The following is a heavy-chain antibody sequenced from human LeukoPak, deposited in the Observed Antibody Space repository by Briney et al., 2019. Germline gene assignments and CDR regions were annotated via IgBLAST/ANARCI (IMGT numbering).Heavy chain of an antibody. CDR1: GFTFSSYS. D-gene: IGHD6-19*01. V-gene: IGHV3-21*01. J-gene: IGHJ6*03. CDR2: ISSSSSYI. CDR3: AKAKIGKAVDRRGDYYYCYMDV. Sequence: PGGSLRLSCAASGFTFSSYSMNWVRQAPGKGLEWVSSISSSSSYIYYGDSVKGRFTISRDNAKNSLYLQMNSLRAEDTAGYYCAKAKIGKAVDRRGDYYYCYMDVWGQGTTVTVSS.